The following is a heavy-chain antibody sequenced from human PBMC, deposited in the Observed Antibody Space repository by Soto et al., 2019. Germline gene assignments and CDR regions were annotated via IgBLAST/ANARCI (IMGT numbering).Heavy chain of an antibody. CDR1: GFTFSSYA. CDR3: ASTVITIFGVVINPFDY. CDR2: ISGSGGST. V-gene: IGHV3-23*01. D-gene: IGHD3-3*01. J-gene: IGHJ4*02. Sequence: EVQLLESGGGLVQPGGSLRLSCAASGFTFSSYAMSWVRQAPGKGLEWVSAISGSGGSTYYADSVKGRFTISRDNSKNTLYLQMNSLRAEDTAVYYCASTVITIFGVVINPFDYGGQGTLVTVSS.